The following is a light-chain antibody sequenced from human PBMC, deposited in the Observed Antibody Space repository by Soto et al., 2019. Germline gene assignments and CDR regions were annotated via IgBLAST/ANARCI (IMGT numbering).Light chain of an antibody. J-gene: IGKJ1*01. CDR2: DAS. CDR1: QSISNY. CDR3: QQYNSSPT. Sequence: EIVLTQSPATLSLSPGERATLSCGASQSISNYLAWYQHKPGQAPRLLIYDASRRATGIPDRFGGSASGTDFTLTISRLEPEDFAVYYCQQYNSSPTFGQGTKVDIK. V-gene: IGKV3D-20*01.